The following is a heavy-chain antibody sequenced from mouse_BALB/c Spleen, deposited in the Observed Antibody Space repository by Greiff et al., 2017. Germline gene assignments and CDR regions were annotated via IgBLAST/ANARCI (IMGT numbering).Heavy chain of an antibody. CDR3: ARCLRYAMDY. V-gene: IGHV1-4*02. J-gene: IGHJ4*01. CDR1: GYTFTSYT. D-gene: IGHD1-1*01. Sequence: AAELARPGASVKMSCKASGYTFTSYTMHWVKQRPGQGLEWIGYINPSSGYTEYNQKFKDKTTLTADKSSSTAYMQLSSLTSEDSAVYYCARCLRYAMDYWGQGTSVTVSS. CDR2: INPSSGYT.